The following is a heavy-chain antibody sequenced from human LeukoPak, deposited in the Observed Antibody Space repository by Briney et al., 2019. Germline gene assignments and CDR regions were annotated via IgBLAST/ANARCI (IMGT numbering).Heavy chain of an antibody. J-gene: IGHJ6*03. CDR3: ARGGTNYYYMDV. V-gene: IGHV3-23*01. D-gene: IGHD3-10*01. Sequence: PGGSLRLSCAASGFTFNSYAMSWVRQAPGKGLEWVSAISGSGDRTFYAGSVKGRLTISRDNSKNTLYLQLNTVRAEDTALYYCARGGTNYYYMDVWGNGTTVTVSS. CDR1: GFTFNSYA. CDR2: ISGSGDRT.